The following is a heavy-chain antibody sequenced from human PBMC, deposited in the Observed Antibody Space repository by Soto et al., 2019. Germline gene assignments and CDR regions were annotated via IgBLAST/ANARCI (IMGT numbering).Heavy chain of an antibody. Sequence: GGSLRLSCAASGFTFSSYSMNWVRQAPGKGLEWVSSISSSSSYIYYADSVKGRFTISRDNAKNSLYLQMNSLRAEDTAVYYCARTGRYSGSYYHGILGNWFDPWGQGTLVTVSS. J-gene: IGHJ5*02. CDR1: GFTFSSYS. CDR3: ARTGRYSGSYYHGILGNWFDP. D-gene: IGHD1-26*01. V-gene: IGHV3-21*01. CDR2: ISSSSSYI.